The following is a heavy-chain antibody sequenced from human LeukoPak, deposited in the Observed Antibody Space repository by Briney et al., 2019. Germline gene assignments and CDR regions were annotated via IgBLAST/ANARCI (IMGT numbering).Heavy chain of an antibody. Sequence: SGGSLRLSCTASGFTFRNYWMSWVRQAPGKGLECVAYIKEDGSDKNYVDSVKGRFTISRDNAKSSLYLQMNSLRAEDTAVYYCVRGTRSNSFWGQGTQVTVSS. V-gene: IGHV3-7*01. J-gene: IGHJ4*02. CDR1: GFTFRNYW. CDR2: IKEDGSDK. CDR3: VRGTRSNSF. D-gene: IGHD6-6*01.